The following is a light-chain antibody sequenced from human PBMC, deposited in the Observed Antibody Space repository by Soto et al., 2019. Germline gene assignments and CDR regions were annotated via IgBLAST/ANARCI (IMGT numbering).Light chain of an antibody. J-gene: IGLJ1*01. CDR2: DVS. CDR1: NSDIGNYNY. Sequence: QSALTQPDSVSGSPGQSVAISCTAANSDIGNYNYVSWYQQRPGKVPKLIIHDVSDRPSGVSDRFSGSKSGNTASLTISGLQAEDEADYYCSSYTSTSTYVFGTGTKLTVL. V-gene: IGLV2-14*03. CDR3: SSYTSTSTYV.